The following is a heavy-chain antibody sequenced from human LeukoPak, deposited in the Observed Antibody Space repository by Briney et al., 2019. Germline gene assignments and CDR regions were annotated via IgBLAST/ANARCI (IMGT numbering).Heavy chain of an antibody. J-gene: IGHJ4*02. D-gene: IGHD5-12*01. CDR3: ARGGGIVATITFDY. CDR1: GGSISSGGYY. V-gene: IGHV4-31*03. CDR2: IYYSGST. Sequence: PSETLSLTCTVSGGSISSGGYYWSWIRQHPGKGLEWIGYIYYSGSTYYNSSLKSRVTISVNTSKNQFSLKLSSVTAADTAVYYCARGGGIVATITFDYWGQGTLVTVSS.